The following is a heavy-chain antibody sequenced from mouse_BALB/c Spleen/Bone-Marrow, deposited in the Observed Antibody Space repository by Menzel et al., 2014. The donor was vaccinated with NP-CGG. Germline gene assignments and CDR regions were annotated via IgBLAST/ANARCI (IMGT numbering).Heavy chain of an antibody. CDR1: GFTFSSFG. CDR3: ARGGNYAWFAY. D-gene: IGHD2-1*01. Sequence: QLKESGGGLVQPGGSRKLSCAASGFTFSSFGMHWVRQAPEKGLEWAAYISSGSSTIYYADTVKGRFTISRDNPKNTLFLQMTSLRSEDTAMYYCARGGNYAWFAYWGQGTLVTVSA. J-gene: IGHJ3*01. V-gene: IGHV5-17*02. CDR2: ISSGSSTI.